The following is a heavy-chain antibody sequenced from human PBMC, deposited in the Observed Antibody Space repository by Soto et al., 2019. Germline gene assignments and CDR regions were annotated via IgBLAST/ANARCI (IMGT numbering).Heavy chain of an antibody. J-gene: IGHJ6*03. CDR2: IRDSGGAT. V-gene: IGHV3-23*01. Sequence: EVQVLESGGGLLQPGGSLRLSCAASGYTFSSYAMSWVRQAPGKWLEWVSSIRDSGGATNYAESVKGRFTISRDNSKNTVYLQIDSLRPEDTAVYYCGKGGGSTYYYYMDVWGKGITVTVSS. D-gene: IGHD6-13*01. CDR3: GKGGGSTYYYYMDV. CDR1: GYTFSSYA.